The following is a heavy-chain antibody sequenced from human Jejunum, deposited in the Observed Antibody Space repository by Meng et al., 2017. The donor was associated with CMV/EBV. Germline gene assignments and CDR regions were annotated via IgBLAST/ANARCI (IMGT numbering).Heavy chain of an antibody. D-gene: IGHD2-8*02. CDR1: FF. CDR2: LSYSGSGTFFDSGST. Sequence: FFWAWIRQPTGKGLEWIGSLSYSGSGTFFDSGSTYYNPSLGGRVTMSVDTSNNQFSLDLRSVTAADTAVYYCARHSDRLVVNAFDYWGQGILVTVSS. V-gene: IGHV4-39*01. CDR3: ARHSDRLVVNAFDY. J-gene: IGHJ4*02.